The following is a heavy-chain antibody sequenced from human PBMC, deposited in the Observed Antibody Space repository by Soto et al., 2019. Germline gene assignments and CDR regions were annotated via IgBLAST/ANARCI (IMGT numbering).Heavy chain of an antibody. CDR1: GGSISTYY. J-gene: IGHJ4*02. V-gene: IGHV4-4*07. Sequence: QVQLQESGPGLVKPSETLSLSCTVSGGSISTYYWNWIRQPAGKGLEWIGRIYSSGATNYNPSLKSRVTMSTVTSTNHFSLRLTSVTPADTAVYYCAREHKVVNDFEFWGQGILVTVSS. CDR2: IYSSGAT. D-gene: IGHD2-15*01. CDR3: AREHKVVNDFEF.